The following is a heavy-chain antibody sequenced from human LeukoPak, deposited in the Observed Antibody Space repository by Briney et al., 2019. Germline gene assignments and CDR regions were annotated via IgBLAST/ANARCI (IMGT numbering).Heavy chain of an antibody. J-gene: IGHJ4*02. D-gene: IGHD1-1*01. V-gene: IGHV4-4*02. CDR3: ARAGIGWNPADS. CDR1: GDSVGSSNW. Sequence: SETLSLTCAVSGDSVGSSNWWTWVRQPPGKGLKWIGEINLRGSTNYNPSLKSRVTISLDEPKNQFSLKLNSVTAADTAVYYCARAGIGWNPADSWGQGTLVTVSS. CDR2: INLRGST.